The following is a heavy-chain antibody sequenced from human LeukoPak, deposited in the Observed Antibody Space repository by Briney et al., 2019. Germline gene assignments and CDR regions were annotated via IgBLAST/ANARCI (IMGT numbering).Heavy chain of an antibody. V-gene: IGHV4-4*07. CDR2: IYDSGST. D-gene: IGHD3-3*01. J-gene: IGHJ1*01. CDR1: GGSISTYY. CDR3: ARHRSPLESFHH. Sequence: PSETLSLTCTVSGGSISTYYWSWIRQPAGKGLEWIGRIYDSGSTNYNPSLKSRVTMSVDTSKDQFSLKLNSVNAADTAMYYCARHRSPLESFHHWGQGTLVTVSS.